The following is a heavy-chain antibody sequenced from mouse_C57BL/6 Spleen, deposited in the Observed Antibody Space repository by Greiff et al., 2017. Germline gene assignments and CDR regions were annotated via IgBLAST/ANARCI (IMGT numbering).Heavy chain of an antibody. CDR1: GYSFTSYY. Sequence: VQLVESGPELVKPGASVKISCKASGYSFTSYYIHWVKQRPGQGLAWIGWIYPGSGNTKYNEKFKGKATLTADTSSSTAYMQLSSLTSEDSAVYYCARPPSTVVDYWYCDVWGRETTVTVST. V-gene: IGHV1-66*01. CDR2: IYPGSGNT. J-gene: IGHJ1*03. D-gene: IGHD1-1*01. CDR3: ARPPSTVVDYWYCDV.